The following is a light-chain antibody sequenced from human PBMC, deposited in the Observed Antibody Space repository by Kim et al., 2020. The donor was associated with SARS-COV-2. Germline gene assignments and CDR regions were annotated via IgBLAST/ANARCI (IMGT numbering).Light chain of an antibody. J-gene: IGLJ2*01. CDR3: QAWDRTTVV. Sequence: VHPDRPAGIPCSVEYLGVKYACWYQKNPGRSPGLVIYQDSKRPSGIPARFSGSNSGNTATLTISGTKAMDEADYYCQAWDRTTVVFGGGTQLTVL. V-gene: IGLV3-1*01. CDR2: QDS. CDR1: YLGVKY.